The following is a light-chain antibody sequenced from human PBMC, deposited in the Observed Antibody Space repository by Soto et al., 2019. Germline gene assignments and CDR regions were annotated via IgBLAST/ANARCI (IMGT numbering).Light chain of an antibody. CDR1: SSNIGSNT. CDR2: RNN. J-gene: IGLJ1*01. V-gene: IGLV1-44*01. CDR3: AAWDDSLNGCV. Sequence: QSVLTQPPSASGTPGQRVTISCSGNSSNIGSNTVSWYQQFPGTAPKLLIYRNNQRPSGVPDRFSGSKSGTSASLAISGLQSEDEADYYCAAWDDSLNGCVFGTGTKVTVL.